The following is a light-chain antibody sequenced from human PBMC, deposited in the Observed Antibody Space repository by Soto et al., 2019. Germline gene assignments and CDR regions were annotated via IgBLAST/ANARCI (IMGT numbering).Light chain of an antibody. J-gene: IGKJ3*01. CDR1: QSVSSN. CDR3: QQYDNWPPFT. Sequence: EIVMTQSPGTLSVSPGERATLSCRASQSVSSNLAWYQQKPGHAPRLLIYGASTRATGIPARFSGSGSGTEFTLTISTLQSEDFAVYYCQQYDNWPPFTFGPGTKVDIK. CDR2: GAS. V-gene: IGKV3-15*01.